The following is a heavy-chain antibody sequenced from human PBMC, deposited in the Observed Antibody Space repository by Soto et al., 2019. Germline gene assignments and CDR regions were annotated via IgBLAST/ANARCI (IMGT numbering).Heavy chain of an antibody. Sequence: EVQLVESGGGLVQPGGSLRLSCAASGFTFSSYWMSWVRQAPGKGLEWVANIKQDGSEKYYVDSVKGRFTISRDNAKNSLYLQMNSLRAADTAVYYCARARPRGVVPAAVVGYNWFDPWGQGTLVTVSS. CDR3: ARARPRGVVPAAVVGYNWFDP. V-gene: IGHV3-7*05. D-gene: IGHD2-2*01. CDR2: IKQDGSEK. J-gene: IGHJ5*02. CDR1: GFTFSSYW.